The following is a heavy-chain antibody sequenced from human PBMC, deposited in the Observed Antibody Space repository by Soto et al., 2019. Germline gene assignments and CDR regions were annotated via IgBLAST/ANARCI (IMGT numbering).Heavy chain of an antibody. CDR3: ASYSSSWYYFDY. CDR1: GGSISSYY. V-gene: IGHV4-59*08. Sequence: PSETLSLTCTVSGGSISSYYWSWIRQPPGKGLEWIGYIYYSGSTNYNPSLKSRVTISVDTSKNQFSLNLSSVTAADTAVYYCASYSSSWYYFDYWGQGTLVTVSS. D-gene: IGHD6-13*01. J-gene: IGHJ4*02. CDR2: IYYSGST.